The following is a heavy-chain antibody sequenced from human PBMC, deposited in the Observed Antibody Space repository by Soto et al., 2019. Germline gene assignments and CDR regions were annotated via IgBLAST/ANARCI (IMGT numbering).Heavy chain of an antibody. J-gene: IGHJ4*02. Sequence: QVQLVESGGGVVQPGGSLRVSCAASGFSFSSYAMHWVRQAPGKGLERVAGITYDGSNKYYADSVKGRFTVSRDTSKNTLLLQMNCLRVEDTAVYHCAKDLWPERGSGSPLDYWGQGTLVTVSS. CDR1: GFSFSSYA. V-gene: IGHV3-30*18. CDR3: AKDLWPERGSGSPLDY. CDR2: ITYDGSNK. D-gene: IGHD6-19*01.